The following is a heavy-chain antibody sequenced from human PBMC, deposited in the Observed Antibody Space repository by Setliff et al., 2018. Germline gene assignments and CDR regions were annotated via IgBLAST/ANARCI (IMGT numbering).Heavy chain of an antibody. V-gene: IGHV3-30*02. D-gene: IGHD1-1*01. Sequence: PGGSVRLSCVASGFAFSTYGMHWVRQAPGKGLEWVAFIRYDGSYKYYEDSVKGRFTISRDNSENTLDLQMNSLRVEDTALYYCAKVKKQLIRGSGFDYWGQGTLVTVSS. J-gene: IGHJ4*02. CDR3: AKVKKQLIRGSGFDY. CDR1: GFAFSTYG. CDR2: IRYDGSYK.